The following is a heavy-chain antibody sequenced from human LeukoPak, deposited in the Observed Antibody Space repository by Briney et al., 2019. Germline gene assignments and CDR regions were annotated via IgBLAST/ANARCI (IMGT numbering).Heavy chain of an antibody. CDR1: GGTFSSYA. CDR2: IIPILGIA. V-gene: IGHV1-69*04. CDR3: AREDTYTNWFDP. Sequence: ASVKVSCKASGGTFSSYAIIWVRQAPGQGLEWMGRIIPILGIANYAQKFQGRVTITADKSTSTAYMELSSLRSEDTAVYYCAREDTYTNWFDPWGQGTLVTVSS. J-gene: IGHJ5*02. D-gene: IGHD1-1*01.